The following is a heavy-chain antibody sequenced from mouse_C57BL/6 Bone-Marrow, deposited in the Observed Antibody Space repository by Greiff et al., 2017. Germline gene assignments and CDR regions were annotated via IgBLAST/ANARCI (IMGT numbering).Heavy chain of an antibody. Sequence: ESGPGLLQPSQTLSLTCSFSGFSLSTFGMGVGWIRQPSGKGLEWLAHIWWDDDKYYNPALKSRLTISKDTSKNQVFRKIANVDTADTATYYCARRYGSSSAWFAYWGQGTLVTVSA. CDR3: ARRYGSSSAWFAY. J-gene: IGHJ3*01. V-gene: IGHV8-8*01. D-gene: IGHD1-1*01. CDR1: GFSLSTFGMG. CDR2: IWWDDDK.